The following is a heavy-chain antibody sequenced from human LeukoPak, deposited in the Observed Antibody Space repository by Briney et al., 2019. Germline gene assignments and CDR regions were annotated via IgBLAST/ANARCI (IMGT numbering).Heavy chain of an antibody. CDR2: IGHFTGDI. CDR3: ARDPYTGSMFDH. CDR1: GLTFSSYE. D-gene: IGHD1-1*01. J-gene: IGHJ4*01. Sequence: GGSLRLSCAASGLTFSSYEMNWVRQAPGKGLEWVAFIGHFTGDIFYADSVKGRFNISRDDAKDSVYLQMNSLRVDDTAVYFCARDPYTGSMFDHWGHGTLVTVSS. V-gene: IGHV3-21*01.